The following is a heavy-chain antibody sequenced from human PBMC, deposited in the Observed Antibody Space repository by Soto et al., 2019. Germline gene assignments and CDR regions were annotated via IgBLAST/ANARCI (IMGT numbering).Heavy chain of an antibody. J-gene: IGHJ4*02. V-gene: IGHV3-74*01. CDR1: GFTFSGSW. CDR3: ARGIFGSGTANDY. D-gene: IGHD3-10*01. CDR2: INGDGSGT. Sequence: EVQLVESGGGLVQPGGSLRLSCAASGFTFSGSWMHWVRQAPGKGLVWVSRINGDGSGTSYADFVKGRFTISRDDAKTPLFLRMNGLRAEDTAVYYCARGIFGSGTANDYWGQGTLVTVSS.